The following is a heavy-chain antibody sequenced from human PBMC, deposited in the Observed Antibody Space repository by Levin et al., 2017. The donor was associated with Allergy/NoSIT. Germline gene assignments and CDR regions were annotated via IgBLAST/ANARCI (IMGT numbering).Heavy chain of an antibody. Sequence: GESLKISCVASGFTFSTYAMTWVRQAPGKGLEWLSSISGSGGRTYYADSVKGRLTMSRDNPKNTLYVQVNSLRVDDTAIYYCAKDHGGQVVGGSSDGWGCWGQGTLVTVSS. CDR1: GFTFSTYA. V-gene: IGHV3-23*01. CDR3: AKDHGGQVVGGSSDGWGC. D-gene: IGHD2-15*01. J-gene: IGHJ4*02. CDR2: ISGSGGRT.